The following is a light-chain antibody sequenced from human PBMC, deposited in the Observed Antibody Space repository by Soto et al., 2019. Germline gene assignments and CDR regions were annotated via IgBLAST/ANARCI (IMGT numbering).Light chain of an antibody. V-gene: IGKV1-39*01. J-gene: IGKJ2*01. CDR2: EAT. CDR1: KTIATY. CDR3: QQIYSPPYT. Sequence: IQMTQSPSSLSPSVGDKVSISCRASKTIATYINWYQQKPGKAPTLLIYEATILQSGVPSRFSASGSGTDFTLTISSLQPEDFATFYCQQIYSPPYTFGQGTKLEIK.